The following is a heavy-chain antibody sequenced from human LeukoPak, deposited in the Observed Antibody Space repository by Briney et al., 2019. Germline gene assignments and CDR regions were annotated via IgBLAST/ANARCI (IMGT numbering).Heavy chain of an antibody. Sequence: GGSLRLSCVASGFTFSGYAMTWVRQAPGKGLEWVSGISGSGGNTYYADSVKGRFTISRDNSKNTLHVQMNSLRVEDTAIYYCATGPTVVDYWGQGTLVTVSS. CDR3: ATGPTVVDY. CDR2: ISGSGGNT. J-gene: IGHJ4*02. CDR1: GFTFSGYA. V-gene: IGHV3-23*01. D-gene: IGHD4-23*01.